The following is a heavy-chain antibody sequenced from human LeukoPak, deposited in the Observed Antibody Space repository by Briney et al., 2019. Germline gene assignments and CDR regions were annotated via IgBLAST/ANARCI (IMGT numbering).Heavy chain of an antibody. V-gene: IGHV3-74*01. Sequence: GGSLRLSCAASGVTFSIYWMHWVRQAPGKGLVWVSRINSGGSSTSYADSVKGRFTISRDNAKNTLYLQMTTLRADDTAVYYCARDRGYAFDIWGQGTMVTVSS. J-gene: IGHJ3*02. CDR2: INSGGSST. CDR1: GVTFSIYW. CDR3: ARDRGYAFDI. D-gene: IGHD5-12*01.